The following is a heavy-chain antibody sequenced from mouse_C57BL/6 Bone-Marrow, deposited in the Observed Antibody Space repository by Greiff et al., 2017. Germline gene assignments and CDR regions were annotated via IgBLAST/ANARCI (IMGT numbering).Heavy chain of an antibody. J-gene: IGHJ4*01. CDR1: GFTFSDAW. CDR2: IRNKANNHAT. D-gene: IGHD1-1*01. CDR3: TRGHGLYYYAMDY. V-gene: IGHV6-6*01. Sequence: EVKVEESGGGLVQPGGSMKLSCAASGFTFSDAWMDWVRQSPEKGLEWVAEIRNKANNHATYYAESVKGRFTISRDDSKSSVYLQMNSLRAEDTGIYYCTRGHGLYYYAMDYWGQGTSVTVSS.